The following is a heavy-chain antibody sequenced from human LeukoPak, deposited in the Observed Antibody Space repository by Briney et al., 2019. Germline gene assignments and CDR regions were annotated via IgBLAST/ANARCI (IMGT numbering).Heavy chain of an antibody. V-gene: IGHV3-11*03. CDR3: ASGYSYGAY. D-gene: IGHD5-18*01. CDR2: ISSSSSYT. Sequence: GRSLRLSCAASGFTFSDYYMSWIRQAPGKGLEWVSYISSSSSYTNYADSVKGRFTISRDNAKNSLYLQMNSLRAEDTAVYYCASGYSYGAYWGQGTLVTVSS. CDR1: GFTFSDYY. J-gene: IGHJ4*02.